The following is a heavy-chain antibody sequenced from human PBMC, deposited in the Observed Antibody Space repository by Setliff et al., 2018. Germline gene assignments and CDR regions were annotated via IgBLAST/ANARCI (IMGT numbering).Heavy chain of an antibody. D-gene: IGHD6-19*01. J-gene: IGHJ4*02. V-gene: IGHV4-4*07. CDR2: IYTSGNT. CDR1: GNSISRDY. Sequence: SETLSLTCTVSGNSISRDYWSWIRQPAGKVLEWIGRIYTSGNTNYNPSLKSRVTMSVDTSKNQVSLKLNSVPAADTAVYYCARVLSSGWEGDYWGQGTLVTVSS. CDR3: ARVLSSGWEGDY.